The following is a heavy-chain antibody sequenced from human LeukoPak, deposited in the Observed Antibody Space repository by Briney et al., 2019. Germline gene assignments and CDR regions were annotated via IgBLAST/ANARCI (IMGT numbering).Heavy chain of an antibody. J-gene: IGHJ4*02. CDR1: GGSISSYY. V-gene: IGHV4-59*06. D-gene: IGHD2-2*01. CDR3: ARLQDSNTSLDY. CDR2: IYYSGST. Sequence: SETLSLTCTVSGGSISSYYWSWIRQHPGKGLEWIGYIYYSGSTYYNPSLKSRVTISVDTSKNQFSLKLSSVTAADTAVYYCARLQDSNTSLDYWGQGTLVTVSS.